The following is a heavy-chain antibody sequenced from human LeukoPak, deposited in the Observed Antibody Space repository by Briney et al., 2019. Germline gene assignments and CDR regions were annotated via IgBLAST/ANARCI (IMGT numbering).Heavy chain of an antibody. Sequence: PGGSLRLSCAASGFTFSSYGMHWVRQAPGKGLEWVAVISYDGSNKYYADSVKGRFTISRDNSKNTLYLQMNSLRAEDTAVYYCAKEDYYDSSGYEYFQHWGQGTLVTVSS. V-gene: IGHV3-30*18. CDR3: AKEDYYDSSGYEYFQH. D-gene: IGHD3-22*01. CDR1: GFTFSSYG. CDR2: ISYDGSNK. J-gene: IGHJ1*01.